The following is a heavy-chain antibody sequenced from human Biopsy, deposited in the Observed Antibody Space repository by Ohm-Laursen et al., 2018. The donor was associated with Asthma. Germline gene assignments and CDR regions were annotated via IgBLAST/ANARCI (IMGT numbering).Heavy chain of an antibody. D-gene: IGHD2-21*01. V-gene: IGHV1-69*13. Sequence: SVKVSCKASGGAFSNFAISWVRQAPGQGLELMGGLIPIFDAPNYAQKFQGRVTITAGESTSTAYMELSSLRSEDTAVYYCARGGGAHFQHWGQGTLVTVSS. J-gene: IGHJ1*01. CDR3: ARGGGAHFQH. CDR2: LIPIFDAP. CDR1: GGAFSNFA.